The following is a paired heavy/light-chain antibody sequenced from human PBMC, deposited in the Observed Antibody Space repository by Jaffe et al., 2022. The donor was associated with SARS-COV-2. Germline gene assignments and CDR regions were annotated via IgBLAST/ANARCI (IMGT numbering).Heavy chain of an antibody. J-gene: IGHJ2*01. CDR3: ARHDMGRVPWYFDL. CDR2: IYYSGST. V-gene: IGHV4-39*01. Sequence: QLQLQESGPGLVKPSETLSLTCTVSGGSISSTGYYWAWIRQPPGKGLEWIGDIYYSGSTYYNPSLKSRVTMSVDTSKNQFSLKLSSVTAADTAVYYCARHDMGRVPWYFDLWGRGTLLTVSS. D-gene: IGHD1-26*01. CDR1: GGSISSTGYY.
Light chain of an antibody. CDR3: QQYYTTSMYT. CDR1: QSVLYSSNNKNY. CDR2: WAS. V-gene: IGKV4-1*01. Sequence: DIVMTQSPDSLAVSLGERATINCKSSQSVLYSSNNKNYLAWYQQRPGQPPKLLIYWASTRESGVPDRFSGSGSGTDFTLTISSLKAEDVAVYYCQQYYTTSMYTFGQGTKLEIK. J-gene: IGKJ2*01.